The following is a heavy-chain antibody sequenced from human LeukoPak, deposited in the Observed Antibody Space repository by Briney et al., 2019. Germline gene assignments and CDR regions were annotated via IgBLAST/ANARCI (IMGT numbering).Heavy chain of an antibody. CDR1: GGSFSDYY. D-gene: IGHD3-22*01. J-gene: IGHJ4*02. V-gene: IGHV4-34*01. CDR2: INHSGRT. CDR3: ARVTGYMIEDYFDY. Sequence: PSETLSLTCAVYGGSFSDYYWSWIRQPPGKGLEWIGEINHSGRTNYNPSLKSRVTISLDTSKNQFSLKLSSVTAADTAVYYCARVTGYMIEDYFDYWGQGTLVTVSS.